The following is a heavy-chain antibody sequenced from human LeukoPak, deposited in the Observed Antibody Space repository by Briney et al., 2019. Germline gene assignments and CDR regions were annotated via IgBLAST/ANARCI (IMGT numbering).Heavy chain of an antibody. V-gene: IGHV4-39*01. D-gene: IGHD6-19*01. CDR1: GGSISSSSYY. Sequence: KPSETLSLTCTVSGGSISSSSYYWGWIRQPPGKGLEWIGSIYYSGSTYYNPSLKSRVTISVDTSKNQFSLKLSSVTAADTAVYYCARAGYSSGWYDFYFDYWGQGTLVTVSS. CDR3: ARAGYSSGWYDFYFDY. J-gene: IGHJ4*02. CDR2: IYYSGST.